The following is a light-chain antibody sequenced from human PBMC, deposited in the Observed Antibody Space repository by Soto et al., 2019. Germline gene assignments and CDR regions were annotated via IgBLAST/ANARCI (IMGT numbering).Light chain of an antibody. Sequence: QSVLTQPPSVSAAPGQKVTISCSGSSSNIGNNNVSWYQQLPGTAPKLLIFDSDKRHSGIPDRFSGSKSGTSATLAITGLQTGDEADYFCGTWDNSLSAVVFGGGTKLTVL. CDR2: DSD. CDR3: GTWDNSLSAVV. CDR1: SSNIGNNN. V-gene: IGLV1-51*01. J-gene: IGLJ2*01.